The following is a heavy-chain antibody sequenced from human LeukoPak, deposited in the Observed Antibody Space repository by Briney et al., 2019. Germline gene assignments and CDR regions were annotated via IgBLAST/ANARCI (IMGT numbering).Heavy chain of an antibody. CDR2: IYYTGNI. D-gene: IGHD2-15*01. CDR1: GDSITNYF. J-gene: IGHJ4*02. Sequence: SETLSLTCTVSGDSITNYFWSWIRQPPGKGLEWIGYIYYTGNINYKPSLKSRVTISVDTSTNQFSLRLRSVTAADTAVYYCARGRVAYSAYYFDYWGRGTLVTVTS. CDR3: ARGRVAYSAYYFDY. V-gene: IGHV4-59*01.